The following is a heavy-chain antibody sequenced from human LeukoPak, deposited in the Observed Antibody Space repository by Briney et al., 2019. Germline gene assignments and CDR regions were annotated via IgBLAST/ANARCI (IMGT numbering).Heavy chain of an antibody. Sequence: PGGSLRLSCAASGFTFSSYAMSWVRQAPGKGLEWVSAISGSGGSTYYADSVKGRFTISRDNSRNTLYLQMNSLRAEDTAVYYCAKGAYGSGTKNPLDYWGQGTLVTVSS. CDR2: ISGSGGST. D-gene: IGHD3-10*01. J-gene: IGHJ4*02. CDR3: AKGAYGSGTKNPLDY. CDR1: GFTFSSYA. V-gene: IGHV3-23*01.